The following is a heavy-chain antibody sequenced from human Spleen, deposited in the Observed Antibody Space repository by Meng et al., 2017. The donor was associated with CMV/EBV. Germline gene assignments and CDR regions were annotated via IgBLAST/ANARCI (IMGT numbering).Heavy chain of an antibody. CDR1: GFTFSSYS. CDR2: ISSSSSYI. J-gene: IGHJ4*02. CDR3: ARALGYDSSEFDY. D-gene: IGHD3-22*01. Sequence: GGSLRLSCAASGFTFSSYSMNWVRQAPGKGLEWVSSISSSSSYIYYADSVKGRFTISRDNAKNSLYLQMNSLRAEDTAVYYCARALGYDSSEFDYWGQGTRVPSPQ. V-gene: IGHV3-21*01.